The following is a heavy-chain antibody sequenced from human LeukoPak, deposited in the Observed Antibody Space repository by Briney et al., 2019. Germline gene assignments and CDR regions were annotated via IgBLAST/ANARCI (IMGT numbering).Heavy chain of an antibody. CDR1: GGSISSSSYY. Sequence: SETLSLTCTVSGGSISSSSYYWGWIRQPPGKGLEWIGSIYYSGSTYYNPSLKSRVTISVDTSKNQFSLKLSSVTAADTAVYYCARERYYDNSGYNPYFDYWGQGTLVTVSS. CDR3: ARERYYDNSGYNPYFDY. J-gene: IGHJ4*02. CDR2: IYYSGST. D-gene: IGHD3-22*01. V-gene: IGHV4-39*07.